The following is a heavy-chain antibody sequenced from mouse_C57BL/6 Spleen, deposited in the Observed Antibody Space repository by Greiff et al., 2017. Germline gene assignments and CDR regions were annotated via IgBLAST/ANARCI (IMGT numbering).Heavy chain of an antibody. D-gene: IGHD2-4*01. J-gene: IGHJ1*03. CDR1: GYAFSSSW. V-gene: IGHV1-82*01. CDR2: IYPGDGDT. CDR3: ARNYDYSRYFDV. Sequence: QVQLKESGPELVKPGASVKISCKASGYAFSSSWMNWVKQRPGKGLEWIGRIYPGDGDTNYNGKFKGKATLTADKSSSTAYMQLSSLTSEDSAVYFCARNYDYSRYFDVWGTGTTVTVSS.